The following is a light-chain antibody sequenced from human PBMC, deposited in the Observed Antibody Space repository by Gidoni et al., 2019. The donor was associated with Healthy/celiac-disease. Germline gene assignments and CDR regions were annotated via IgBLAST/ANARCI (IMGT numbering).Light chain of an antibody. J-gene: IGKJ1*01. CDR3: QQYNNWLWT. CDR2: GAS. V-gene: IGKV3-15*01. Sequence: EIVMTQSPATLSVSPGERATLSCRASQSVSSNLAWYQQKPGQAPRLLIYGASTRATGIPARFSVSGSVTEFTLTNSSLQSEDFAVYYCQQYNNWLWTFGQGTKVEIK. CDR1: QSVSSN.